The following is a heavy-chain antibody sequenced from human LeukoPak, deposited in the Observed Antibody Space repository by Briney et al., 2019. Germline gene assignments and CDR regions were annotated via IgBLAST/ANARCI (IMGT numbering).Heavy chain of an antibody. Sequence: RPGGSLRLSCVASGLTFDDYGMSWVRQAPGKGLKWVSGINWNGGSTGYADSVKGRFTISKDNAKKTLYLEMNSLRAEDTALYYCARGDRSGWYFDYWGQGTLVTDS. V-gene: IGHV3-20*04. CDR3: ARGDRSGWYFDY. D-gene: IGHD6-19*01. J-gene: IGHJ4*02. CDR1: GLTFDDYG. CDR2: INWNGGST.